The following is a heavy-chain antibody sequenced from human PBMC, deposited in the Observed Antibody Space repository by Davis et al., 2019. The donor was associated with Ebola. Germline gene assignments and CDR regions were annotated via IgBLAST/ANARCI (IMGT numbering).Heavy chain of an antibody. D-gene: IGHD2-2*02. CDR2: ISGSGCST. V-gene: IGHV3-23*01. CDR3: AKGGYCSSTSCYTDAFDI. Sequence: GESLKISCAASGFTFSSYAMSWVRQAPGKGLEWVSAISGSGCSTYYADSVKGRFTISRDNSKNTLYLQMNSLRAEDTAVYYCAKGGYCSSTSCYTDAFDIWGQGTMVTVSS. J-gene: IGHJ3*02. CDR1: GFTFSSYA.